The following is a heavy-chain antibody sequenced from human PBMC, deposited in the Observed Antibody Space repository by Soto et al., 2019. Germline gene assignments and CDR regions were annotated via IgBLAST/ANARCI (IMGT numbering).Heavy chain of an antibody. Sequence: SATLSLTCGVFGASLSSSNYWAWVRQSPGKGPELIGEVNQSGTSNVNVSLQSRVTISVDKSKNQFSLKLNSVTAADTAVYYCVSVNREVYHNARDVRSAWTAVTVAS. V-gene: IGHV4-4*02. J-gene: IGHJ6*02. CDR1: GASLSSSNY. CDR3: VSVNREVYHNARDV. D-gene: IGHD1-1*01. CDR2: VNQSGTS.